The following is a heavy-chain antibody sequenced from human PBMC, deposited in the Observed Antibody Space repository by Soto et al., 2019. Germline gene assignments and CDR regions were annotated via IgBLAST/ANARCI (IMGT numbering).Heavy chain of an antibody. V-gene: IGHV4-30-2*01. D-gene: IGHD4-17*01. Sequence: QLQLQESGSGLVKPSQTLSLTCAVSGGSISSGGYSWSWIRQPPGKGLEWIGYIYYSGSTYYNPSLKSRVTIEGDRSKNQFHLKQSSVTAEDTAVYYCARGRRPDYGDFVFDYWGQGTLVTVSS. J-gene: IGHJ4*02. CDR3: ARGRRPDYGDFVFDY. CDR1: GGSISSGGYS. CDR2: IYYSGST.